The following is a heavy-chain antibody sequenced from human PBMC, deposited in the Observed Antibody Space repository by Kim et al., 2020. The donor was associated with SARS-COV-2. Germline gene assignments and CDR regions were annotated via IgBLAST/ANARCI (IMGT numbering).Heavy chain of an antibody. CDR2: SRSKDYRGTT. J-gene: IGHJ4*02. CDR1: GFTFGDYC. D-gene: IGHD1-26*01. CDR3: ARGQTVAGARYYFDR. V-gene: IGHV3-49*03. Sequence: GGSLRLSCTASGFTFGDYCMGWLRQPPGKGLEWVAFSRSKDYRGTTEYAASVRGRLISSRDDSNAIAYLQMNSLKSDDTATYYCARGQTVAGARYYFDRWGQGILVTVSS.